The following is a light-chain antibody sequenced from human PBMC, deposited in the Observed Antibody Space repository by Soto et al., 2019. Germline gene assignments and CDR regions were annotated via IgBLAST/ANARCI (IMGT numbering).Light chain of an antibody. CDR2: DAS. Sequence: DIQMTQSPSSLSASVGDRVTIACQANQDIGNYLNWYQQKPGKAPKLLIYDASNLEAGVPSRFRGSGSGTDFTFTISRLQPEDIATYYCQQYENLPTFGQGTRLEIK. CDR1: QDIGNY. J-gene: IGKJ5*01. CDR3: QQYENLPT. V-gene: IGKV1-33*01.